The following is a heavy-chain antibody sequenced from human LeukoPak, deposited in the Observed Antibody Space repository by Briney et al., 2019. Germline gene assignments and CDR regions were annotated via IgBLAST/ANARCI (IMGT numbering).Heavy chain of an antibody. CDR3: SGGWFRFDP. J-gene: IGHJ5*02. D-gene: IGHD2-15*01. CDR1: GFTFSSYA. V-gene: IGHV3-30-3*01. CDR2: ISYDGSNK. Sequence: GGSLRLSCAASGFTFSSYATHWVRQAPGKGLEWVAVISYDGSNKYYADSVKGRFTISRDNSKNTLYLQMNSLRAEDTAVYYCSGGWFRFDPWGQGTLVTVSS.